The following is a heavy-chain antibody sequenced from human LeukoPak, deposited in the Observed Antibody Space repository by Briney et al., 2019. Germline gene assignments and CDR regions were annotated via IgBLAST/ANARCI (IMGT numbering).Heavy chain of an antibody. CDR3: ARHFMTSSWYVSHYYYGMDV. CDR1: GYSFTSYW. CDR2: IYPGDSDT. J-gene: IGHJ6*02. V-gene: IGHV5-51*01. Sequence: GESLKISCKGSGYSFTSYWIGWVRQMPGKGLEWMGIIYPGDSDTRYSPSFQGQVTISADKSISTAYLQWSSLKASDTAMYYRARHFMTSSWYVSHYYYGMDVWGQGTTVTVSS. D-gene: IGHD6-13*01.